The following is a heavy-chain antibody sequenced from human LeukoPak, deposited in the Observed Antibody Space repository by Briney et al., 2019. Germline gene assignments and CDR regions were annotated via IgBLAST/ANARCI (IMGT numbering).Heavy chain of an antibody. CDR1: GGSISSYY. CDR3: ARVVPDQSVDY. V-gene: IGHV4-59*01. D-gene: IGHD2-2*01. J-gene: IGHJ4*02. CDR2: IYYSGST. Sequence: PSETLSLTCTVSGGSISSYYWSWIRQPPGKGLEWIGYIYYSGSTNYNPSLKSRVTISVDTSKNQFSLKLSSVTAADTAVYYCARVVPDQSVDYWGQGTLVTVSS.